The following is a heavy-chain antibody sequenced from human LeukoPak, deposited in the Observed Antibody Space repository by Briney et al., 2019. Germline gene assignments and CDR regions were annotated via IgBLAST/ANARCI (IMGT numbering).Heavy chain of an antibody. D-gene: IGHD3-3*01. J-gene: IGHJ6*02. CDR3: AKGITIFGRNYYGMDV. CDR1: GFTFSSYA. CDR2: ISGSGGST. V-gene: IGHV3-23*01. Sequence: SGGSLRLSCAASGFTFSSYAMSWVRQAPGKGLEWVSAISGSGGSTYYADSVKGRFTISRDNSKNTLYLQMNSLRAEDTAVYYCAKGITIFGRNYYGMDVWGQGTTVTVSS.